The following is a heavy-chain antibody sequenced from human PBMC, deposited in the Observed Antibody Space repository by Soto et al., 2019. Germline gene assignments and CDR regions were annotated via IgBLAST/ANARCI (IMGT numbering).Heavy chain of an antibody. CDR3: AHRRWAYGAQIGTFDI. Sequence: SGPTLVNPTQTLTLTCTFSGFSLSTSGVGVGWIRQPPGKALEWLALIYWDDDMRYSPSLKSRLTITKDTSKNQVVLTVTNMDPVDTATYYCAHRRWAYGAQIGTFDIWGQGTMVTVSS. J-gene: IGHJ3*02. CDR1: GFSLSTSGVG. V-gene: IGHV2-5*02. CDR2: IYWDDDM. D-gene: IGHD4-17*01.